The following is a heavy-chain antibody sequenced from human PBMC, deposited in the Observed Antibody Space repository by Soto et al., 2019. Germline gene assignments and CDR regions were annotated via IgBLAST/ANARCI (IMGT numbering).Heavy chain of an antibody. CDR1: GYTFTSYG. Sequence: QVQLVQSGTEVTKTGASVRVSCKASGYTFTSYGITWVRQAPGQGLEWMGWIRPYNDNANYAEKVQDRVTLTTDTSTNTAFMELRSLTSDDTAVYYCARDRRGMDVWGQGTSVTVSS. CDR3: ARDRRGMDV. V-gene: IGHV1-18*04. D-gene: IGHD6-6*01. J-gene: IGHJ6*02. CDR2: IRPYNDNA.